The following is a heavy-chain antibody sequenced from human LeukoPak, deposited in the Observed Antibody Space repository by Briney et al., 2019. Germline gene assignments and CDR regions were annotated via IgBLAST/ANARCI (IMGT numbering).Heavy chain of an antibody. D-gene: IGHD2-21*02. CDR2: IWYDGSNK. V-gene: IGHV3-33*01. CDR3: ATVRGCGGDCYYIDY. CDR1: GFTFRSYG. Sequence: TGRSLRLSCAASGFTFRSYGMHWVRQAPGKGLEWVAIIWYDGSNKYYADSVKGRITISRDNSKNTLYLQMNSQRAEDTAVYYCATVRGCGGDCYYIDYWGQGTLVTVSS. J-gene: IGHJ4*02.